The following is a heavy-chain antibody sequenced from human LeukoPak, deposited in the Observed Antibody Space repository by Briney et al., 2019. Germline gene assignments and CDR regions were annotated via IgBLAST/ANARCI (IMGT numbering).Heavy chain of an antibody. D-gene: IGHD1-26*01. CDR2: ISSSGSTI. J-gene: IGHJ4*02. CDR3: ARDIVGATPDY. Sequence: GGSLRLSCVASGFTFSSYEMNWVRQAPGKGLEWVSYISSSGSTIYYADSVKGRFTISRDNAKNSLYLQMNSLRAEDTAVYYCARDIVGATPDYWGQGTLVTVSS. V-gene: IGHV3-48*03. CDR1: GFTFSSYE.